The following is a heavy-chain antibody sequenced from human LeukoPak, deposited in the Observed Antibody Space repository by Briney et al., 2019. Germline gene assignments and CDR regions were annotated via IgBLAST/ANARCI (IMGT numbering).Heavy chain of an antibody. J-gene: IGHJ4*02. CDR2: ISYSGST. Sequence: PSDTLSLTCTVSGGSISSSSYYWGWIRQPPGKGLEWIGRISYSGSTYYNPSLKSRVTISVDTSKNQFSLKLSSVTAADTAVFYCATWESESSWDTAMSYRIDYWGQGTLVAVSS. V-gene: IGHV4-39*01. D-gene: IGHD5-18*01. CDR1: GGSISSSSYY. CDR3: ATWESESSWDTAMSYRIDY.